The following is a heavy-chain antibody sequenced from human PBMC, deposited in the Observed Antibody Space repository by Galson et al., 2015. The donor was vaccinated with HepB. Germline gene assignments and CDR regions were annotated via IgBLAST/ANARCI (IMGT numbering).Heavy chain of an antibody. V-gene: IGHV3-33*06. J-gene: IGHJ3*02. CDR1: GFTFSSYG. D-gene: IGHD3-22*01. Sequence: SLRLSCAASGFTFSSYGMHWVRQAPGKGLEWVAVIWYDGSNKYYADSVKGRFTISRDNSKSTLYLQMNSLRAEDTAVYYCAKNSGYYYDSSGPRDDAFDIWGQGTMVTVSS. CDR3: AKNSGYYYDSSGPRDDAFDI. CDR2: IWYDGSNK.